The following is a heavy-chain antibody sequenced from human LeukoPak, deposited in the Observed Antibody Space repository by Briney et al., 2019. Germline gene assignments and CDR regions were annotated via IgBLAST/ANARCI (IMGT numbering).Heavy chain of an antibody. CDR3: AREKYYDFWSGYYRPLNDAFDI. CDR2: VRYDGSNK. D-gene: IGHD3-3*01. J-gene: IGHJ3*02. CDR1: GFTFNNYG. Sequence: GGSLRLSCAASGFTFNNYGIHWVRQAPGKGLEWVALVRYDGSNKYYADSVKGRFTISRDNSKNTLYLQMNSLRAEDTAVYYCAREKYYDFWSGYYRPLNDAFDIWAKGQWSPSLQ. V-gene: IGHV3-30*02.